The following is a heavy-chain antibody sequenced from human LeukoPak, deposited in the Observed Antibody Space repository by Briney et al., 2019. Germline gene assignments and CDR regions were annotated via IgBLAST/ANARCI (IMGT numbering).Heavy chain of an antibody. J-gene: IGHJ4*02. V-gene: IGHV3-20*04. D-gene: IGHD3-10*01. Sequence: GGSLRLSCAASGFTFDDYGMSWVRQAPGKGLEWVSGINWNGGSTGYADFVKGRFTISRDNAKNSLYLQMNSLRAEDTALYYCARGRGPPYYFDYWGQGTLVTVSS. CDR2: INWNGGST. CDR1: GFTFDDYG. CDR3: ARGRGPPYYFDY.